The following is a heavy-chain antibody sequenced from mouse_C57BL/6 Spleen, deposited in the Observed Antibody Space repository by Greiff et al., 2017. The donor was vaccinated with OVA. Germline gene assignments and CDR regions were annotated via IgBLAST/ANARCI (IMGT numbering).Heavy chain of an antibody. CDR3: ARMLNWDDAMDY. D-gene: IGHD4-1*01. CDR2: INPGSGGT. CDR1: GYAFTNYL. Sequence: VKLMDSGAELVRPGTSVKVSCKASGYAFTNYLIEWVKQRPGQGLEWIGVINPGSGGTNYNEKFKGKATLTADKSSSTAYMQLSSLTSEDSAVYFCARMLNWDDAMDYWGQGTSVTVSS. V-gene: IGHV1-54*01. J-gene: IGHJ4*01.